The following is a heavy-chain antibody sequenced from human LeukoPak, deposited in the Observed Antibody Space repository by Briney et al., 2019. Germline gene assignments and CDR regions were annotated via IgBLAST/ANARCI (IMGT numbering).Heavy chain of an antibody. J-gene: IGHJ5*02. V-gene: IGHV4-34*01. CDR3: ARHGTPPLLWSGYHNWFDP. D-gene: IGHD3-3*01. CDR2: INHSGST. Sequence: PSETLSLTCAVYGGSFSGYYWSWIRQPPGKGREWIGEINHSGSTNYNPSLKSRVTISVDTSKNQFSLKLSSVTAADTAVYYCARHGTPPLLWSGYHNWFDPWGQGTLVTVSS. CDR1: GGSFSGYY.